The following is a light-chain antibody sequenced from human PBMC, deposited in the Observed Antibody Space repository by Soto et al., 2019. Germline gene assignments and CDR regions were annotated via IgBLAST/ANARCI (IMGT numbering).Light chain of an antibody. CDR2: DAS. J-gene: IGKJ5*01. CDR1: QSVLTY. CDR3: QQYGSSAPIT. V-gene: IGKV3-20*01. Sequence: EIVLTQFPATLSFSPGETATLSCRASQSVLTYLGWYQQKPGKAPRLLISDASSRASGIPARFSGSGSETDFTLTISRLEPEDFALYYCQQYGSSAPITFGQGTRLEI.